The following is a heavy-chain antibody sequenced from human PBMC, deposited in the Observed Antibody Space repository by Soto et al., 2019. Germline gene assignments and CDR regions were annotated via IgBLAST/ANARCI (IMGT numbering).Heavy chain of an antibody. CDR1: GFTFSSYG. V-gene: IGHV3-30*18. D-gene: IGHD6-13*01. Sequence: AVGSLRLSCAASGFTFSSYGMHWVRQAPGKGLEWVAVISYDGSNKYYADSVKGRFTISRDNSKNTLYLQMNSLRAEDTAVYYCAKARYSSSWDYYYYGMDVWGQGTTVTVSS. J-gene: IGHJ6*02. CDR3: AKARYSSSWDYYYYGMDV. CDR2: ISYDGSNK.